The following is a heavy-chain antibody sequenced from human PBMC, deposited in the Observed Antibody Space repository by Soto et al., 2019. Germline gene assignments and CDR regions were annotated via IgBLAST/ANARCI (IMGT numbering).Heavy chain of an antibody. Sequence: QLQLQESGSGLVKPSQTLSLTCAVSGGSISSGGYYWSWIRQPPGKGLEWIGCIYHSGSTYYNPSLKSRVTISVDRSKNQFSLKLSSVTAADTAVYYCARAGGLGAVAADYWGQGTLVTVSS. V-gene: IGHV4-30-2*01. CDR1: GGSISSGGYY. CDR3: ARAGGLGAVAADY. D-gene: IGHD6-19*01. CDR2: IYHSGST. J-gene: IGHJ4*02.